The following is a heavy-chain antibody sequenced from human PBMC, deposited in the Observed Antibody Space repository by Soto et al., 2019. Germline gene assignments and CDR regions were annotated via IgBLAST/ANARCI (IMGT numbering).Heavy chain of an antibody. CDR1: GFSLSTTGAG. D-gene: IGHD3-10*01. V-gene: IGHV2-5*02. CDR2: LYWDDDK. J-gene: IGHJ5*02. Sequence: QINLKESSPTLVKPTQTLTLTCTFSGFSLSTTGAGEAWIRQPPGKALEWLALLYWDDDKPYSPYLKQRLTITKYPSNNRVLLTMSNMDPLDTATSFCVSGSFPNWFHPWGQGFLVTVSS. CDR3: VSGSFPNWFHP.